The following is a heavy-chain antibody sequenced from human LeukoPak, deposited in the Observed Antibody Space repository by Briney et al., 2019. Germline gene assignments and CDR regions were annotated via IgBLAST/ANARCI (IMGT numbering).Heavy chain of an antibody. CDR2: ISGSGGNT. J-gene: IGHJ6*03. CDR3: AKDGYSGYDFWGYFYYYYMDV. V-gene: IGHV3-23*01. CDR1: GFTFSSYA. D-gene: IGHD5-12*01. Sequence: PGGSLRLSCAASGFTFSSYAMSWVRQAPGKGLEWVSAISGSGGNTYYTDSVKGRFTISRDNSKNTLYLQMNSLRAEDTAVYYCAKDGYSGYDFWGYFYYYYMDVWGKGTTVTISS.